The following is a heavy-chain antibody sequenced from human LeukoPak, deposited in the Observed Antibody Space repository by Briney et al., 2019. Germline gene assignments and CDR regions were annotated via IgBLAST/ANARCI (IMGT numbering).Heavy chain of an antibody. Sequence: SETLSLTCTVSGGFISGSHYYWAWIRQPPGKGLEWIGEINHSGSTNYNPSLKSRVTISVDTSKNQFSLKLSSVTAADTAVYYCASRGRGVAKRYYYYYMDVWGKGTTVTVSS. CDR2: INHSGST. CDR3: ASRGRGVAKRYYYYYMDV. V-gene: IGHV4-39*07. CDR1: GGFISGSHYY. J-gene: IGHJ6*03. D-gene: IGHD3-10*01.